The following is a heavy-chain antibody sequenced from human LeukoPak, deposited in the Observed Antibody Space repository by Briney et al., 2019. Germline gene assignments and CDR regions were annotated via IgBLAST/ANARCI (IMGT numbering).Heavy chain of an antibody. J-gene: IGHJ4*02. CDR1: GFTFSNYW. CDR3: ARSRDGYNYIGDY. D-gene: IGHD5-24*01. Sequence: GGSLRLSCAASGFTFSNYWMHWVRQAPGKGLVWVSRINSDGSTTSYADSVKGRFTISRDNAKNTLYLRMNSLRAEDTAVYYCARSRDGYNYIGDYWGQGTLVTVSS. CDR2: INSDGSTT. V-gene: IGHV3-74*01.